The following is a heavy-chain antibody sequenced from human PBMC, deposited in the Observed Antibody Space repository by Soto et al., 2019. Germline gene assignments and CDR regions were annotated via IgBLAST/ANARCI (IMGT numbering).Heavy chain of an antibody. CDR3: ASRAGTTYYYYYGMDV. CDR2: MNPNSGNT. CDR1: GYTFTRYD. J-gene: IGHJ6*02. V-gene: IGHV1-8*01. Sequence: QVQLVQSGAEVKKPGASVKVSCKASGYTFTRYDINWVRQATGQGLEWMGWMNPNSGNTGYAQKFQGRVTMTRNTTISTAYMELSSLRSEDTAVYYCASRAGTTYYYYYGMDVWGQGTTVTVSS. D-gene: IGHD1-7*01.